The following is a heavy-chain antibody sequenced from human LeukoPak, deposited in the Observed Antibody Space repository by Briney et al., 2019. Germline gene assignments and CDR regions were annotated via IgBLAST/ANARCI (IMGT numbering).Heavy chain of an antibody. D-gene: IGHD2-2*01. CDR1: GYTFTSYY. V-gene: IGHV1-46*01. Sequence: ASVKVSCKASGYTFTSYYMHWVRQAPGRGLEWMGIINPSGGSTSYAQKFQGRVTMTRDTSTSTVYMELSSLRSEDTAVYYCARVYCSSTSCSYYYYGMDVWGQGTTVTVSS. CDR2: INPSGGST. J-gene: IGHJ6*02. CDR3: ARVYCSSTSCSYYYYGMDV.